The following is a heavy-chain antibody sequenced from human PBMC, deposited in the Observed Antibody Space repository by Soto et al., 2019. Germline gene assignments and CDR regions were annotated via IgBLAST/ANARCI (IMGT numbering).Heavy chain of an antibody. Sequence: ASVKVSCKASGYTFTSYGISWVRQAPGQGLEWMGWISAYNGNTNYAQKLQGRVTMTTDTSTSTAYMELRSLRSDDTAVYYCARIIAVAGYNWFDPWGQGTLVTVSS. J-gene: IGHJ5*02. CDR2: ISAYNGNT. CDR1: GYTFTSYG. CDR3: ARIIAVAGYNWFDP. V-gene: IGHV1-18*01. D-gene: IGHD6-19*01.